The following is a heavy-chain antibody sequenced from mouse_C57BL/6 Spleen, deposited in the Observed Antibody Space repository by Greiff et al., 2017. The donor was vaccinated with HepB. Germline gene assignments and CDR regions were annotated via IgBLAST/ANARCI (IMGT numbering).Heavy chain of an antibody. Sequence: EVQVVESGPELVKPGASVKISCKASGYSFTDYIMNWVKQSNGKSLEWIGVINPNYGTTSYNQKFKGKATLTVDQSSSTAYMQLNSLTSEDSAVYYCARSTMITTGFAYWGQGTLVTVSA. CDR1: GYSFTDYI. CDR3: ARSTMITTGFAY. V-gene: IGHV1-39*01. CDR2: INPNYGTT. D-gene: IGHD2-4*01. J-gene: IGHJ3*01.